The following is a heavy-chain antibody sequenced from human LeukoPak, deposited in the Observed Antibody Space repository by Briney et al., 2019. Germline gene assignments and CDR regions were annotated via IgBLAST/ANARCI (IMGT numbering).Heavy chain of an antibody. V-gene: IGHV3-48*04. Sequence: PGGSLRLSCAASGFTFSSYSMNWVRQAPGKGLEWVSYISSSSSTIYYADSVKGRFTISRDNAKNSLYLQMNSLRAEDTAVYYCARLGVGATMGEGWFDPWGQGTLVTVSS. D-gene: IGHD1-26*01. J-gene: IGHJ5*02. CDR1: GFTFSSYS. CDR2: ISSSSSTI. CDR3: ARLGVGATMGEGWFDP.